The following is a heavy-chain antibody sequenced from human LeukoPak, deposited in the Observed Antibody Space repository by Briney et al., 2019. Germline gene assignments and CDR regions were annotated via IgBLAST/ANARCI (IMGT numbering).Heavy chain of an antibody. CDR1: GFTFSRYW. Sequence: QPGGSLRLSCAASGFTFSRYWMRWVRQAPGKGLEWVASINQDGSEKYYVDSVKGRFTISRDNAKNSLYLQMNSLRAEDTAVYYCARAGVPAASEYWGQGTLVTVSS. CDR3: ARAGVPAASEY. J-gene: IGHJ4*02. CDR2: INQDGSEK. D-gene: IGHD2-2*01. V-gene: IGHV3-7*01.